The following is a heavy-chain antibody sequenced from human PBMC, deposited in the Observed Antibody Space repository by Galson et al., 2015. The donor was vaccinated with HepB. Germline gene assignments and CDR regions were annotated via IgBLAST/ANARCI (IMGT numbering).Heavy chain of an antibody. Sequence: SETLSLTCTVSGGSISSHYYWSWIRQSPGKGLEWIGYIFHSVTTNYNPSLRSRVSISVDTSKNQFSLTLTSVTAADTAVYYCASFYYGSDNYYLFFQHWSQGTLVTVSS. CDR2: IFHSVTT. V-gene: IGHV4-4*08. CDR1: GGSISSHYY. D-gene: IGHD3-10*01. CDR3: ASFYYGSDNYYLFFQH. J-gene: IGHJ1*01.